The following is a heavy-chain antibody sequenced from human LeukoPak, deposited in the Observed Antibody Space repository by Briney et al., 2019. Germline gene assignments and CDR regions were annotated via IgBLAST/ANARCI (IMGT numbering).Heavy chain of an antibody. CDR3: ARDDKDQTGIDY. V-gene: IGHV1-69*05. Sequence: ASVKVSCKASGGTFSSYAISWVRQAPGQGLEWMGRIIPIFGTANYAQKFQGRVTITTDESTSTAYMELSSLRSEDTAVYYCARDDKDQTGIDYWGQRTLVTVSS. D-gene: IGHD1-14*01. J-gene: IGHJ4*02. CDR1: GGTFSSYA. CDR2: IIPIFGTA.